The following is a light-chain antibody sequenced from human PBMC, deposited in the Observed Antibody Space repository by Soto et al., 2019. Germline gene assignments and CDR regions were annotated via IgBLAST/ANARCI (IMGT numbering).Light chain of an antibody. CDR2: DAS. CDR1: QSISTW. V-gene: IGKV1-5*01. CDR3: QHYNSYSRT. J-gene: IGKJ1*01. Sequence: DIQMTQSPSTLSASVGDRVTITCRASQSISTWLAWYQQKPGKAPNLLIYDASSLESGVPSRFSGSGSGTEFTLTISSLQPDDFAIYYCQHYNSYSRTFGQGTKVDIK.